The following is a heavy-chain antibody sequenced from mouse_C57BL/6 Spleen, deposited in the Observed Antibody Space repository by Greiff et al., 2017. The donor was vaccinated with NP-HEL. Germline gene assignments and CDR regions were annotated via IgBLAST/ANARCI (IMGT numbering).Heavy chain of an antibody. CDR1: GYTFTGYW. CDR3: ARSTNYDGSSYNY. Sequence: LEESGAELMKPGASVKLSCKATGYTFTGYWIEWVKQRPGHGLEWIGEILPGSGSTNYHEKFKGKATFTADTSSNTAYMQLSSLTTEDSAIYYCARSTNYDGSSYNYWGKGTTLTVSS. V-gene: IGHV1-9*01. CDR2: ILPGSGST. D-gene: IGHD1-1*01. J-gene: IGHJ2*01.